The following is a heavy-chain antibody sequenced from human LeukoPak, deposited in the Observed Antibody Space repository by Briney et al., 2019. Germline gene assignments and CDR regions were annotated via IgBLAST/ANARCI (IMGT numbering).Heavy chain of an antibody. CDR3: ARGATAHFDY. CDR2: IYYSGST. CDR1: GGSISSYY. J-gene: IGHJ4*02. V-gene: IGHV4-59*01. D-gene: IGHD5-18*01. Sequence: SETLSLTCTVSGGSISSYYWSWIRQPPGKGLEWIGYIYYSGSTNYNPSLKSRVTISVDTSKNQFSLKLSSVTAADTAVYYYARGATAHFDYWGQGTLVTVSS.